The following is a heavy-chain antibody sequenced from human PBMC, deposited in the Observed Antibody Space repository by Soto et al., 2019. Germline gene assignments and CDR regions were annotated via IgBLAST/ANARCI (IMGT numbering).Heavy chain of an antibody. CDR1: GFTFSSYG. CDR2: ISYDGSNK. D-gene: IGHD2-15*01. V-gene: IGHV3-30*18. Sequence: QVQLVESGGGVVQPGRSLRLSCAASGFTFSSYGMHWVRQAPGKGLERVAVISYDGSNKYYADSVKGRFTISRDNSKNTLDLQMNSLRAEDTAVYYCAKEHRVVWVYYYYGMDVWGQGTTVTVSS. J-gene: IGHJ6*02. CDR3: AKEHRVVWVYYYYGMDV.